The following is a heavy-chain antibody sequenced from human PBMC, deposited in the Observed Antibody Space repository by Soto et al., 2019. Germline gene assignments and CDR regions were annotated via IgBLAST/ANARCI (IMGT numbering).Heavy chain of an antibody. J-gene: IGHJ4*02. CDR1: GGLFSSYH. CDR2: LIPVFHTA. Sequence: QEQLVQSGAAVKKPGSSVKVSCKASGGLFSSYHISWVRQVPGQGLEWMGGLIPVFHTAYYTQRFQGRVTITADESTNTAYMELSSLSSADTAIYYCARGGSGYTWFNEFWGQVTLVTVS. V-gene: IGHV1-69*01. CDR3: ARGGSGYTWFNEF. D-gene: IGHD3-22*01.